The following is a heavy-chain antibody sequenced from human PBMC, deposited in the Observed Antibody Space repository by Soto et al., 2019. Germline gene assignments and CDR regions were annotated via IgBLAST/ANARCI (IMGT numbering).Heavy chain of an antibody. CDR2: IIPIFGTA. J-gene: IGHJ4*02. CDR3: ARGLSYYGSGSYLFDY. D-gene: IGHD3-10*01. Sequence: QVQLVQSGAEVKKPGSSVKVSCKASGGTFSSYAISWVRQAPGQGLEWMGGIIPIFGTANYAQKFQGRVTITADKSTSPAYMALSSLRCEDTAVYYCARGLSYYGSGSYLFDYWGKGTLVTVSS. CDR1: GGTFSSYA. V-gene: IGHV1-69*06.